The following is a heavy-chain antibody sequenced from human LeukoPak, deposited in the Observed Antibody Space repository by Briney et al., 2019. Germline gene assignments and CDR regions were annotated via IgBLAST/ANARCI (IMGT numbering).Heavy chain of an antibody. CDR2: IKSKIDGGTT. Sequence: GGSLRLSCAASGFTFTNAWMSWVRQGTGKGLEWVGRIKSKIDGGTTDYAAPVKGRFTISRDDSRNTLYLQMDSLKTEDTAVYYCTTDAGYTSRWYNYWGQGTLVTVSS. CDR3: TTDAGYTSRWYNY. CDR1: GFTFTNAW. D-gene: IGHD6-13*01. J-gene: IGHJ4*02. V-gene: IGHV3-15*01.